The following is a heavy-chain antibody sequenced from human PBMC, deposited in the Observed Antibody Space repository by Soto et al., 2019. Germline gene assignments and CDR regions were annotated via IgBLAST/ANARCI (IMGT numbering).Heavy chain of an antibody. CDR3: ARVKQQLPNLNWFDP. V-gene: IGHV1-69*13. J-gene: IGHJ5*02. Sequence: SLNVSCPGSAGACGTWGISRERQGPGQGLEWMGGIIPIFGTANYAQKFQGRVTITADESTSTAYMELSSRRSEDTSVYYCARVKQQLPNLNWFDPWGQGTLVTSP. CDR1: AGACGTWG. CDR2: IIPIFGTA. D-gene: IGHD6-13*01.